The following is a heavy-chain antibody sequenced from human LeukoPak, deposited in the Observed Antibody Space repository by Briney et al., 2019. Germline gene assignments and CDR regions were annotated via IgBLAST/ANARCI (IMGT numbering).Heavy chain of an antibody. CDR1: GFTFSDYY. CDR2: ISSSSYT. V-gene: IGHV3-11*05. Sequence: TGASLRLSCAASGFTFSDYYLSWIRQAPGKGLEWVSYISSSSYTNYADSVKGRFTISRDNAKNSLYLQMNSLRAEDTAVYYCARGVGQWLATYFDYWGQGTLVTVSS. J-gene: IGHJ4*02. D-gene: IGHD6-19*01. CDR3: ARGVGQWLATYFDY.